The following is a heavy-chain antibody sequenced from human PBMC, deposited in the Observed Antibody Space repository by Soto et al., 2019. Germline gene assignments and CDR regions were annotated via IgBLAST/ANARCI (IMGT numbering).Heavy chain of an antibody. J-gene: IGHJ4*02. D-gene: IGHD2-21*02. V-gene: IGHV1-58*02. CDR2: IVVGSDST. Sequence: GASVKVSCKASGFTFTNSTMQWVRQARGQRLEWIGWIVVGSDSTIYARDFQDRVTITRDMSTSTAYMELSSLRSEDTAVYYCAADVCGGDCYTLGYWGQGTLVTVS. CDR3: AADVCGGDCYTLGY. CDR1: GFTFTNST.